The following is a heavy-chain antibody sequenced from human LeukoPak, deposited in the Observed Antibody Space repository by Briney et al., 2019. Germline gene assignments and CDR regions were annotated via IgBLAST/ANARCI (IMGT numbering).Heavy chain of an antibody. CDR2: IYHGGST. J-gene: IGHJ4*02. CDR1: DDPISNSHW. D-gene: IGHD3-10*01. V-gene: IGHV4-4*02. CDR3: ARGEEHGSGTVHFDY. Sequence: SETLSLTCAVSDDPISNSHWWSWVRQPPRKGLEWIGEIYHGGSTNFNPSLKSRVTISVDRSNNQFSLRLTSVTAADTAVYYCARGEEHGSGTVHFDYWGQGTLVTVSS.